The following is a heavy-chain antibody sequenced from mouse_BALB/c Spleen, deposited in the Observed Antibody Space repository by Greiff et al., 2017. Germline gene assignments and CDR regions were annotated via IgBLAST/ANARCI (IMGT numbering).Heavy chain of an antibody. D-gene: IGHD3-2*01. V-gene: IGHV5-6*01. J-gene: IGHJ2*01. CDR1: GFTFSSYG. CDR3: ARHERQRGLDY. CDR2: ISSGGSYT. Sequence: EVKLMESGGDLVKPGGSLKLSCAASGFTFSSYGMSWVRQTPDKRLEWVATISSGGSYTYYPDSVKGRFTISRDNAKNTLYLQMSSLKSEDTAMYYSARHERQRGLDYWGQGTTLTVSS.